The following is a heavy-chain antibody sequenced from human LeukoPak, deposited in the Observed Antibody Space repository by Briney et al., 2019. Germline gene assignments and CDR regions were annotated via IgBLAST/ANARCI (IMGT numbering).Heavy chain of an antibody. J-gene: IGHJ4*02. CDR1: GFTFSSYA. D-gene: IGHD3-9*01. Sequence: GGSLRLSCAASGFTFSSYAMHWVRQAPGKGLEWVSAISGSGGSTYYADSVKGRFTISRDNSKNTLYLQMNSLRAEDTAVYYCAKAHSHYDILTGYYPGGYFDYWGQGTLVTVSS. V-gene: IGHV3-23*01. CDR2: ISGSGGST. CDR3: AKAHSHYDILTGYYPGGYFDY.